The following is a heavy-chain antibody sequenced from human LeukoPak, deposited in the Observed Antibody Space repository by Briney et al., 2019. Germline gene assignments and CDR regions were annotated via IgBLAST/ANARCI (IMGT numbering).Heavy chain of an antibody. CDR3: ASVGELLADYYFDY. Sequence: GGSLRLSCAASGFTFSSYWMSWVCQAPGKGLEWVANIKQDGSEKYYVDSVKGRFTISRDNAKNSLYLQMNSLRAEDTAVYYCASVGELLADYYFDYWGQGTLVTVSS. CDR2: IKQDGSEK. J-gene: IGHJ4*02. CDR1: GFTFSSYW. V-gene: IGHV3-7*01. D-gene: IGHD3-10*01.